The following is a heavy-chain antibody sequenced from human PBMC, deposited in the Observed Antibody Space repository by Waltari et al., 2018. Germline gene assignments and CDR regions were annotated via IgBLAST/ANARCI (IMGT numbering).Heavy chain of an antibody. CDR3: ARSLALDY. Sequence: QVQLQQWGAGLLKPSETLSLTCAVYGGSFSGYYWSWIRQPPGKGLEWIGEINHSGSTNYNRSLKSRVTISVDTSKNQFSLKLSSVTAADTAVYYCARSLALDYWGQGTLVTVSS. J-gene: IGHJ4*02. CDR1: GGSFSGYY. CDR2: INHSGST. V-gene: IGHV4-34*01.